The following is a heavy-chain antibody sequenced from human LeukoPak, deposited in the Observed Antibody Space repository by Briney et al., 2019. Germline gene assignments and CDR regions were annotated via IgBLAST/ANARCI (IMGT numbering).Heavy chain of an antibody. Sequence: PGGSLRLSCAASGFTFSSYEMNWVRQAPGKGLEWVSYISSSGSTIYYADSVKGRFTISRDNAKNSLYLQMDSLRAEDTAVYYCAELGITMIGGVWGKGTTVTISS. J-gene: IGHJ6*04. CDR3: AELGITMIGGV. CDR1: GFTFSSYE. CDR2: ISSSGSTI. D-gene: IGHD3-10*02. V-gene: IGHV3-48*03.